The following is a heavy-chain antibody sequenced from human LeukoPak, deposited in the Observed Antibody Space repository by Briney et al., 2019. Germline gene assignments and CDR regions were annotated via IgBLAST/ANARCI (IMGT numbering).Heavy chain of an antibody. CDR1: GGSISSGSYY. CDR3: ARDRGMGIAAAGLDY. CDR2: IYTSGST. V-gene: IGHV4-61*02. Sequence: SETLSLTCTVSGGSISSGSYYWSWIRQPAGKGLEWIERIYTSGSTNYNPSLKSRVTISVDTSKNQFSLKLSSVTAADTAVYYCARDRGMGIAAAGLDYWGQGTLVTVSS. J-gene: IGHJ4*02. D-gene: IGHD6-13*01.